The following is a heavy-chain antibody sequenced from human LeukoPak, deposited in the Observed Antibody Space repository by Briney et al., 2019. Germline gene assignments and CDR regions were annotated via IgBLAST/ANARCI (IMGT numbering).Heavy chain of an antibody. D-gene: IGHD5-18*01. J-gene: IGHJ4*02. CDR1: GFTFINYW. CDR2: IKKDGSEN. Sequence: GGSLRLSCAASGFTFINYWMSWVRQAPGKGLEWVANIKKDGSENYYVDSVKGRFTISRDNAKKSLYLQMKSLRAEDTAVYYCARHLSGVTGYSYGRGIDYWGQGTLVTVSS. V-gene: IGHV3-7*01. CDR3: ARHLSGVTGYSYGRGIDY.